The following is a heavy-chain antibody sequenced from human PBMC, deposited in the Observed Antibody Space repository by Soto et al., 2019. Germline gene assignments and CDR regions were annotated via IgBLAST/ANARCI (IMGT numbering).Heavy chain of an antibody. CDR2: IYHSGTT. Sequence: QVQLQESGPGRVKPSGTLSLTCVVSGDSITSHNWWSWVRQSPGKGLEWIGEIYHSGTTNYNPSLMSRVTISLDTSKNHFSLKLSSVTAADTAVYYCARGSGTYGPLDYWGQGTLVTVSS. D-gene: IGHD3-10*01. J-gene: IGHJ4*02. CDR3: ARGSGTYGPLDY. CDR1: GDSITSHNW. V-gene: IGHV4-4*02.